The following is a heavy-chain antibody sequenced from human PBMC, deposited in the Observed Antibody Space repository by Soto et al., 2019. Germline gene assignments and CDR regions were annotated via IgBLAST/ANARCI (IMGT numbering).Heavy chain of an antibody. CDR2: INHSGST. D-gene: IGHD6-6*01. CDR1: GGSFSGYY. V-gene: IGHV4-34*01. J-gene: IGHJ6*02. Sequence: PSETLSLTCAVYGGSFSGYYWSWIRQPPGKGLEWIGEINHSGSTNYNPSLKSRVTISVDTSKNQFSLKLSSVIAADTAVYYCARLIGQLVPVWGHGMDVWGQGTTVTVSS. CDR3: ARLIGQLVPVWGHGMDV.